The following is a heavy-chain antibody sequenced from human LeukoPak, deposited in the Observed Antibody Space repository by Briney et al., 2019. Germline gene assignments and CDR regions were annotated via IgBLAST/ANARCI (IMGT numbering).Heavy chain of an antibody. Sequence: GGPLRLSCAASGFTFSSCAMNWVRQAPGKGLEWVSSISGSGASTYDADSVKGRFTISRDNSKNTLYLQMNSLRAEDTAIYYCAKDRYGDYSFDSWGQGTLVTVSS. D-gene: IGHD4-17*01. CDR1: GFTFSSCA. V-gene: IGHV3-23*01. J-gene: IGHJ4*02. CDR2: ISGSGAST. CDR3: AKDRYGDYSFDS.